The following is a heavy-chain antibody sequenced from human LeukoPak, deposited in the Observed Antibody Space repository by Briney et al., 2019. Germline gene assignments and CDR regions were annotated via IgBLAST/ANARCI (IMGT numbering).Heavy chain of an antibody. Sequence: SETLSLTCGVYGGSYSDYYWSWIRQPPGKGLEWIGEINHSGITNYNPSLKSRVTISLDTSKNQFSLKLSSVTAADTAVYYCARPLPRRAGYSSGWSDAFDIWGQGTMVTVSS. D-gene: IGHD6-19*01. CDR1: GGSYSDYY. CDR3: ARPLPRRAGYSSGWSDAFDI. J-gene: IGHJ3*02. V-gene: IGHV4-34*01. CDR2: INHSGIT.